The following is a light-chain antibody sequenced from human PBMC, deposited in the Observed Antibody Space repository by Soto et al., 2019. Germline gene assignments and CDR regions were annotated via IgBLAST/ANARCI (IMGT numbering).Light chain of an antibody. J-gene: IGLJ2*01. CDR1: TGAVTSGHY. CDR3: LASHRGSGV. V-gene: IGLV7-46*01. CDR2: DTS. Sequence: QAVVTQEPSLTVSPGGTVTLTCGSSTGAVTSGHYPYWFQQKPGQAPRTLIYDTSNKHSWTPARFSGSLLGGKAALTLSGGQAGDEGEDFCLASHRGSGVFGGGTKLTVL.